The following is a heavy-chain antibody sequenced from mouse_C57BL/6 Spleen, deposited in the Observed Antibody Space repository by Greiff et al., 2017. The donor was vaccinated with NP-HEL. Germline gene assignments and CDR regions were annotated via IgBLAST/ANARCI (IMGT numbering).Heavy chain of an antibody. V-gene: IGHV1-72*01. CDR2: IDPNSGGT. Sequence: VQLQQSGAELVKPGASVKLSCKASGYTFTSYWMHWVKQRPGRGLEWIGRIDPNSGGTKYNEKFKSQATLTVDKPSSTAYMPLSSLTSEDSAVYDCARGRGSYDGYPGYWGQGTTLTVSS. D-gene: IGHD2-3*01. CDR1: GYTFTSYW. J-gene: IGHJ2*01. CDR3: ARGRGSYDGYPGY.